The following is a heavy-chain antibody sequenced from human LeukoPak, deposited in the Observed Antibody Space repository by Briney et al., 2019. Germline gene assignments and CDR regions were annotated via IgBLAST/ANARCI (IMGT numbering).Heavy chain of an antibody. D-gene: IGHD2-15*01. CDR2: ISRSGSTK. J-gene: IGHJ6*03. V-gene: IGHV3-11*01. Sequence: GGSLRLSRAASGFTFSDYNMRWIRQAPGKGLEWVSSISRSGSTKYYADSVKGRFTISRDNAKNSLFLQMNSLRAEDTAVYYCARVLRYCSGGNCYSGGLGYMDVWGKGTTVTISS. CDR1: GFTFSDYN. CDR3: ARVLRYCSGGNCYSGGLGYMDV.